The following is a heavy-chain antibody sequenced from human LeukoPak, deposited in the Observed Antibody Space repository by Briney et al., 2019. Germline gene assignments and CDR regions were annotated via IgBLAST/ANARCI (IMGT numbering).Heavy chain of an antibody. Sequence: SETLSLTCTVSGGSISGYYWSWIRQPPGKGLEWIGYIYYSGSTNYNPSLKSRVTISVDTSKNQFSLKLSSVTAADTAVYFCARAGSIYGWFDYWGQGTLVTVSS. V-gene: IGHV4-59*01. D-gene: IGHD5-18*01. CDR2: IYYSGST. CDR1: GGSISGYY. CDR3: ARAGSIYGWFDY. J-gene: IGHJ4*02.